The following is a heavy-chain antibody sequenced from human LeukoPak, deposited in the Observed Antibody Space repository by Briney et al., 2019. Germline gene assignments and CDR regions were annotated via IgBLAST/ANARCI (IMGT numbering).Heavy chain of an antibody. J-gene: IGHJ3*02. V-gene: IGHV4-34*01. CDR1: AGSFSGYY. CDR3: ASGPRAFDI. Sequence: SETLSLSCAVYAGSFSGYYWSWIRQPPGKGLEWIGEINHSGSTNYNPSLKSRVTISVDTSKNQFSLKLSSVTAADTAVYYCASGPRAFDIWGQGTMVTVSS. CDR2: INHSGST.